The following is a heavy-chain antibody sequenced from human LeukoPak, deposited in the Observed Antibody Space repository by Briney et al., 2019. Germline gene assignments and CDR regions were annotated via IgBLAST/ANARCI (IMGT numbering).Heavy chain of an antibody. J-gene: IGHJ6*02. CDR2: TSGSGGST. CDR1: GFTFSSYA. D-gene: IGHD5-24*01. Sequence: GGSLRLSCAASGFTFSSYAMSWVRQAPGKGLEWVSATSGSGGSTYYADSVKGRLTISRDNSKNTLYLQMNSLRGEDTAVYYCAKDPKRGETATPFGMDVWGQGTTVTVSS. V-gene: IGHV3-23*01. CDR3: AKDPKRGETATPFGMDV.